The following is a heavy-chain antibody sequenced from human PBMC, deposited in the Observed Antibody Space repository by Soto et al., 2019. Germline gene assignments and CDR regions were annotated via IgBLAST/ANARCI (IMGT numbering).Heavy chain of an antibody. CDR2: IYYSGST. J-gene: IGHJ5*02. CDR3: ARAPGDFWSCSTVWLDP. Sequence: PSETLSLTCTVSGGSISSYCWSWIRQPPGKGLEWIGYIYYSGSTNYNPSLKSRVTISVDTPKNQFSLKLSSVTAADTAVYYCARAPGDFWSCSTVWLDPWGQGTLVTVSS. V-gene: IGHV4-59*01. CDR1: GGSISSYC. D-gene: IGHD3-3*01.